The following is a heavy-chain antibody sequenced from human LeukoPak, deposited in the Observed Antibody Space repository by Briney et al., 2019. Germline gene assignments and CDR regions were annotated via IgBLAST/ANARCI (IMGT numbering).Heavy chain of an antibody. CDR1: GGSISSYY. D-gene: IGHD2-15*01. V-gene: IGHV4-59*08. CDR2: IYYSGST. J-gene: IGHJ4*02. CDR3: ARSDPFYCSGGSCYRD. Sequence: SETLSLTCTVSGGSISSYYWSWIRQPPGKGLEWIGYIYYSGSTNYNPSLKSRVTISVDTSKNQFSLKLSSVTAADTAVYYCARSDPFYCSGGSCYRDWGQGTLVTVSS.